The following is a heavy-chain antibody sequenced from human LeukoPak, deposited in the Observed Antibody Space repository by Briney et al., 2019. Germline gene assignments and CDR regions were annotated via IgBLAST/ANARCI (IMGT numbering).Heavy chain of an antibody. Sequence: SSETLSLTCAVYGGSFSGYYWSWIRQPPGKGLEWIGEINHFGSTNYNPSLKSRVTISGDTSKNQFSLKVNSVTAADTAVYYCARGYRAPQIFYSYHYFDSWAQGILVTVSS. CDR2: INHFGST. V-gene: IGHV4-34*01. D-gene: IGHD5-18*01. CDR3: ARGYRAPQIFYSYHYFDS. CDR1: GGSFSGYY. J-gene: IGHJ4*02.